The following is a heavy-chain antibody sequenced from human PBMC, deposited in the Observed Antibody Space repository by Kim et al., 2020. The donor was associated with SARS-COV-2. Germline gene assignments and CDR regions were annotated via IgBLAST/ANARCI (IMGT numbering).Heavy chain of an antibody. CDR3: ARDLIPYYYGSGSYSPFDY. V-gene: IGHV7-4-1*02. Sequence: ASVKVSCKASGYTFTSYAMNWVRQAPGQGLEWMGWINTNTGNPTYAQGFTGRFVFSLDTSVSTAYLQISSLKAEDTAMYYCARDLIPYYYGSGSYSPFDYWGQGTLVTVSS. CDR1: GYTFTSYA. CDR2: INTNTGNP. J-gene: IGHJ4*02. D-gene: IGHD3-10*01.